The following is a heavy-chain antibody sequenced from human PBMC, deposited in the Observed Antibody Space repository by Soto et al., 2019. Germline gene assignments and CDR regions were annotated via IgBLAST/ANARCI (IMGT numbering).Heavy chain of an antibody. CDR2: FDPEDGET. D-gene: IGHD1-1*01. CDR1: GHTLTELS. CDR3: AAGGTRWLHSPFDY. V-gene: IGHV1-24*01. J-gene: IGHJ4*02. Sequence: QVQLIQSGTGVKKPGASVKVSCKVSGHTLTELSMHWVRQAPGRGLEWMGGFDPEDGETIFAQKFQGRVTMTEDTSTDSTYMELTSLRSEDTAVYYCAAGGTRWLHSPFDYWGQGTLVTISS.